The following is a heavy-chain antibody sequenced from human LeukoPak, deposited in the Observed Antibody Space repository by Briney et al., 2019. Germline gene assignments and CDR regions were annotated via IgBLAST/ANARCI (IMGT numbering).Heavy chain of an antibody. CDR2: IYWNDDK. CDR1: GFSLSTSGVG. D-gene: IGHD6-19*01. V-gene: IGHV2-5*01. Sequence: SAPTLVNPTQTLTLTCTFSGFSLSTSGVGVGWIRQPPGKALEWLALIYWNDDKRYSPSLKSRLTITKDTSKNQVVLTMTNMDPVDAATYYWAHSGSGWIKYYVDYWGQGTRVTVSS. CDR3: AHSGSGWIKYYVDY. J-gene: IGHJ4*02.